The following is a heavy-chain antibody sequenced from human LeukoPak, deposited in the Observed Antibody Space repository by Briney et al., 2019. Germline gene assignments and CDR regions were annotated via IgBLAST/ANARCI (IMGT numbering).Heavy chain of an antibody. CDR3: AKDYYYDSSGLSAFDI. CDR1: GFTFDDYA. V-gene: IGHV3-9*01. J-gene: IGHJ3*02. Sequence: GRSLRLSCAASGFTFDDYAMHWVRHAQGKGLEWVSDISWNSGSIGYADSVKGRFTISRDNAKNSLYLQMNSLRAEDTALYYCAKDYYYDSSGLSAFDIWGQGTMVTVSS. CDR2: ISWNSGSI. D-gene: IGHD3-22*01.